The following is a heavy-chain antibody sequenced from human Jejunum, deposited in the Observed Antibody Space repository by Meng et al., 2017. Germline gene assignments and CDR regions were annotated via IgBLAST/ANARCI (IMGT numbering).Heavy chain of an antibody. D-gene: IGHD2-2*01. Sequence: QVQLQESGPGLVKPSGTLSLTCAVSGGYINKENWWSWVRQSPERGLEWIGEIYNGGNTNYNPSLNRRVTMSVDESTNQMSLKLISVTAADTAVYYCVRGEFAMLARFDFWGQGILVTVSS. J-gene: IGHJ4*02. CDR1: GGYINKENW. CDR3: VRGEFAMLARFDF. V-gene: IGHV4-4*02. CDR2: IYNGGNT.